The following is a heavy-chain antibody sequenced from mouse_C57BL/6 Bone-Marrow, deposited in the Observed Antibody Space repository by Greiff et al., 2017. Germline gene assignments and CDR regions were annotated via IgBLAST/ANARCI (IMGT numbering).Heavy chain of an antibody. CDR2: LDPENGDT. CDR1: GFNIKDDY. V-gene: IGHV14-4*01. Sequence: EVKLVESGAELVRPGASVKLSCTASGFNIKDDYMHWVKQRPEQGLEWIGWLDPENGDTEYASKFQGKATITADTSSNTAYLQLSSLTSEDTAVYYCTPITTVVAKYAMDYWGQGTSVTVSS. D-gene: IGHD1-1*01. CDR3: TPITTVVAKYAMDY. J-gene: IGHJ4*01.